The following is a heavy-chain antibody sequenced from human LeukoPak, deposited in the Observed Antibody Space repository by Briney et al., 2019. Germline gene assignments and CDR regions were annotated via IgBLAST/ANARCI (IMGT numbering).Heavy chain of an antibody. V-gene: IGHV4-59*01. CDR2: IYYSGTT. J-gene: IGHJ6*02. Sequence: SETLSLTCTVSGGSISHYYWSWIRQSPGKGLGWIGYIYYSGTTNYTPSLKSRVTISVDTSRNQFSLQLRSVTAADTAVYYCAREDPQTTVPEGMDVWGQGTTVIVSS. D-gene: IGHD4-17*01. CDR1: GGSISHYY. CDR3: AREDPQTTVPEGMDV.